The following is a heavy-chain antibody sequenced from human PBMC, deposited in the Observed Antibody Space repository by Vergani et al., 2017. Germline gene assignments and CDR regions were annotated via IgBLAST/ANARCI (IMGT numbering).Heavy chain of an antibody. J-gene: IGHJ3*01. V-gene: IGHV3-23*01. Sequence: EVQLLESGGGLVQPGGSLRLSCEASGFSFPGYAMSWVRQAPGKGLEWVSSVSGSSATPYYADSVKGRFIISRDNAKNSLYLDMSSLRAEDTAVYYCVRDVRVSRTWGQGTLVAFSS. CDR3: VRDVRVSRT. CDR1: GFSFPGYA. CDR2: VSGSSATP.